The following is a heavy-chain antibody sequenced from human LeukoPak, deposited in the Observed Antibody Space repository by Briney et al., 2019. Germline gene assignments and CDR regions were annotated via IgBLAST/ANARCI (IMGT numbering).Heavy chain of an antibody. CDR3: ARDSRVTMVRGVITHHYYYYMDV. CDR1: AFTFSSYG. Sequence: GSLRLSCAASAFTFSSYGMSWVRQAPGKGLEWVSAISGDGRDIFYADAVKGRFTISRDNSKNTLYLQMNSLRAEDTAVYYCARDSRVTMVRGVITHHYYYYMDVWGKGTTVTISS. V-gene: IGHV3-23*01. CDR2: ISGDGRDI. D-gene: IGHD3-10*01. J-gene: IGHJ6*03.